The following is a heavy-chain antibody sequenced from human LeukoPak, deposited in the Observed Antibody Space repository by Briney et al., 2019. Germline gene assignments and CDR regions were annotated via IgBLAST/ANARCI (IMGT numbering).Heavy chain of an antibody. V-gene: IGHV4-34*01. CDR2: INHSGST. CDR1: GGSFSGYY. CDR3: ASVDHFDY. J-gene: IGHJ4*02. D-gene: IGHD2-15*01. Sequence: PSETLSLTCAVYGGSFSGYYWSWIRQPPGKGLEWIGEINHSGSTNYNPSLKSRVTISVDTSKNQFSLKLSSVTAADTAVYYCASVDHFDYWGQGTLVTVSS.